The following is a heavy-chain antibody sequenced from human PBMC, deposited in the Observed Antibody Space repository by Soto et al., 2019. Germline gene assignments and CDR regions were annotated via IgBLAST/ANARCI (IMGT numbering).Heavy chain of an antibody. J-gene: IGHJ2*01. Sequence: QAQLVQSGAEVKKPGSSVKVSCKASGGTFTNYAISWVRQAPGQGLEWMGGITPFFGTANYAQRFKGRVTITADESMTTAYMELSRLRSEDTAVYYCAQTLGLAVAGPGRFDLWGRGTLVTVSS. CDR3: AQTLGLAVAGPGRFDL. D-gene: IGHD6-19*01. V-gene: IGHV1-69*12. CDR1: GGTFTNYA. CDR2: ITPFFGTA.